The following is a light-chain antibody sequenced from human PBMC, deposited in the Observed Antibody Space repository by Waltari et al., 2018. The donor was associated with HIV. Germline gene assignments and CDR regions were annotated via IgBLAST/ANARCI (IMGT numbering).Light chain of an antibody. CDR1: NIGTKS. CDR3: QLWDSSSDHVI. Sequence: SYVLTQPPSVSVATGKTARITCGGNNIGTKSVHWYKQKPGQAPVWVIYYDSDRPSGIPERFSGSNSGNTATLIISRVEAGDEADYYCQLWDSSSDHVIFGGGTKLTVL. V-gene: IGLV3-21*04. CDR2: YDS. J-gene: IGLJ2*01.